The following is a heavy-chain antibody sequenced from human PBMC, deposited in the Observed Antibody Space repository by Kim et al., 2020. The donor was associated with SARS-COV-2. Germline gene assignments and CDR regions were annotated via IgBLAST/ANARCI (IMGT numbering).Heavy chain of an antibody. Sequence: GGSLRLSCAASGFTFSNAWMSWVRQAPGKGLEWVGRIKSKTDGGTTDYAAPVKGRFTISRDDSKNTLYLQMNSPKTEDTAVYYCTTDGIRDRLRFLEWLTRGYFDYWGQGTLVTVSS. CDR1: GFTFSNAW. CDR3: TTDGIRDRLRFLEWLTRGYFDY. CDR2: IKSKTDGGTT. V-gene: IGHV3-15*01. J-gene: IGHJ4*02. D-gene: IGHD3-3*01.